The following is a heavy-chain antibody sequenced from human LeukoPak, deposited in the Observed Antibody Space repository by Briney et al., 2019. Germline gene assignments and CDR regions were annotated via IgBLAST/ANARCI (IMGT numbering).Heavy chain of an antibody. Sequence: GGSLRLSYAASGFTFSSYAMSWVRQAPGKGLEWASAISGSGGSTYYADSVKGRFTISRDNSKNTLYLQMNSLRAEDTAVYYCAKDRRITIFGVVTRSRLDPWGQGTLVTVSS. V-gene: IGHV3-23*01. CDR1: GFTFSSYA. CDR2: ISGSGGST. CDR3: AKDRRITIFGVVTRSRLDP. D-gene: IGHD3-3*01. J-gene: IGHJ5*02.